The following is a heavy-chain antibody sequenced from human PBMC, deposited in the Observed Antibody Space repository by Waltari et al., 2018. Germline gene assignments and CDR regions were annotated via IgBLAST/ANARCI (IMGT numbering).Heavy chain of an antibody. CDR2: IYHSGST. V-gene: IGHV4-38-2*02. J-gene: IGHJ4*02. Sequence: QVQLQESGPGLVKPSETLSLTCAVSGYSISSGYYWGWIRPPPGKGLEWIGSIYHSGSTYYNPSLKSRVTISVDTSKNQFSLKLSSVTAADTAVYYCARDTPIFGVVIIPRYFDYWGQGTLVTVSS. D-gene: IGHD3-3*01. CDR3: ARDTPIFGVVIIPRYFDY. CDR1: GYSISSGYY.